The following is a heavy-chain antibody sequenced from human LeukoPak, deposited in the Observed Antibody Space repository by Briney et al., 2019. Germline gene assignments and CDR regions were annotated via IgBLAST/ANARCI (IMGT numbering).Heavy chain of an antibody. CDR3: ARSGRGTKYYYGSGSYYFYGY. CDR1: GGSFSGYY. Sequence: SETLSLTCAVYGGSFSGYYWSWIRQPPGEGLEWIGEINHSGSTNYNPSLKSRVTISVDTSKNQFSLKLSSVTAADTAVYYCARSGRGTKYYYGSGSYYFYGYWGQGTLVTVSS. V-gene: IGHV4-34*01. J-gene: IGHJ4*02. D-gene: IGHD3-10*01. CDR2: INHSGST.